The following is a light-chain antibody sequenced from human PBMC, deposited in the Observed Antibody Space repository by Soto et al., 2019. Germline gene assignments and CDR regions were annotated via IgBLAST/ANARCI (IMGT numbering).Light chain of an antibody. CDR3: QQYGSSPIT. CDR2: GAS. CDR1: QSVTRDY. V-gene: IGKV3-20*01. J-gene: IGKJ5*01. Sequence: EIVFTQSPDTLSLSPGGRATLSCRASQSVTRDYLGWYQQTPGQAPRLLIFGASSRATGIPDRFTGSGSGTDFTLTISRVEPEDFAVYYCQQYGSSPITFGQGTRLEIK.